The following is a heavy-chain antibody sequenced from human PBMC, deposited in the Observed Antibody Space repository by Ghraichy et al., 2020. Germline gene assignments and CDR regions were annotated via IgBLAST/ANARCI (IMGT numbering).Heavy chain of an antibody. D-gene: IGHD6-19*01. CDR3: AKVHSSGWYQVKSGPFDY. CDR1: GFTFSNYA. Sequence: GESLNISCAASGFTFSNYAMSWVRQAPGKGLECVSSISGGISTYYADSVKGRFTISRDNSKNTLNLQMNSLRSEDTAVYYCAKVHSSGWYQVKSGPFDYWGQGILATVSS. J-gene: IGHJ4*02. V-gene: IGHV3-23*01. CDR2: ISGGIST.